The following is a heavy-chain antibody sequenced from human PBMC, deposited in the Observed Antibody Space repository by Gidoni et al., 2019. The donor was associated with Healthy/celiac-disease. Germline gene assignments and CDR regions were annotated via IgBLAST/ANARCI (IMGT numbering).Heavy chain of an antibody. Sequence: QVQLVESGGGLVKPGGSLRLSCAASGFTFRDYYMSWIRQAPGKGLEWVSYISSSSSYTNYADSVKGRFTISRDNAKNSLYLQMNSLRAEDTAVYYCARRFGEFFEDGMDVWGQGTTVTVSS. V-gene: IGHV3-11*06. J-gene: IGHJ6*02. D-gene: IGHD3-10*01. CDR2: ISSSSSYT. CDR3: ARRFGEFFEDGMDV. CDR1: GFTFRDYY.